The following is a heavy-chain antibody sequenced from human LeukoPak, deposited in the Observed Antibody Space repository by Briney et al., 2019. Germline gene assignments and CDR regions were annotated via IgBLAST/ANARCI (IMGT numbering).Heavy chain of an antibody. CDR1: GFTFSSYS. CDR3: ARDGRRPPYYFDY. J-gene: IGHJ4*02. Sequence: GGSLRPSCAASGFTFSSYSMNWVRQAPGKGLEWASYISSSSSTIYYADSVKGRFTISRDNAKNSLYLQMNSLRAEDTAVYYCARDGRRPPYYFDYWGQGTLVTVSS. CDR2: ISSSSSTI. V-gene: IGHV3-48*01. D-gene: IGHD3/OR15-3a*01.